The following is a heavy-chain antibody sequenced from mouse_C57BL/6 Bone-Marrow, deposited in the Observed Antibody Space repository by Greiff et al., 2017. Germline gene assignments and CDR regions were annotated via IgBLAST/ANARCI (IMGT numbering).Heavy chain of an antibody. Sequence: QVQLQQPGAELVRPGTSVKLSCKASGYTFTSYWMHWVKQRPGQGLEWIGVIDPSDSYTNYNQKFKGKATLTVDTSSRTAYMQLSSLTSEDSAVYYCARYNYPPKDYWGQGTSVTVSS. J-gene: IGHJ4*01. CDR2: IDPSDSYT. V-gene: IGHV1-59*01. CDR3: ARYNYPPKDY. CDR1: GYTFTSYW. D-gene: IGHD1-3*01.